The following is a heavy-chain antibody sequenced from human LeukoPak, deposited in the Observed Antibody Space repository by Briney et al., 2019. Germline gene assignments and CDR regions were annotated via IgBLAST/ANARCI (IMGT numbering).Heavy chain of an antibody. CDR3: ATALVGSGWYGLCFY. J-gene: IGHJ4*02. CDR2: FDPEDGET. CDR1: GYTLTELS. D-gene: IGHD6-19*01. V-gene: IGHV1-24*01. Sequence: ASVKVSRKVSGYTLTELSMHWVRQAHGKGLEWVGGFDPEDGETIYAQKCRGRVTMTENTSTDTAYMELSSLRSEDTAVYYCATALVGSGWYGLCFYWGQGTLVTVSS.